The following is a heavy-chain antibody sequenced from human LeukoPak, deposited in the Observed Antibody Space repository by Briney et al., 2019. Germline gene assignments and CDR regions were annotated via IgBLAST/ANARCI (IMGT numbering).Heavy chain of an antibody. CDR2: IWYDGSNK. CDR1: GFTFSSYG. V-gene: IGHV3-33*01. J-gene: IGHJ5*02. CDR3: VRDFVDCIDL. D-gene: IGHD2-15*01. Sequence: GGSLRLSCAASGFTFSSYGMHWVRQAPGKGLEWVAFIWYDGSNKYYADSVKGRFTISRDDSENTLYLQMNSLRAEDTAVYYCVRDFVDCIDLWGQGTLVTVSS.